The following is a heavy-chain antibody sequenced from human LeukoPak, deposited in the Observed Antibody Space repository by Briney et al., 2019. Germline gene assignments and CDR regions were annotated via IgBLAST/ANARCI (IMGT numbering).Heavy chain of an antibody. V-gene: IGHV3-30*02. CDR1: GFTFSSYG. Sequence: GGSLRLSCAAPGFTFSSYGMHWVRQAPGKGLEWVAFIRYDGSNKYYADSVKGRFTISRDNSKNTLYLQMNSLRAEDTAVYYCAKDERWLRKFTGGGDYWGQGTLVTVSS. CDR3: AKDERWLRKFTGGGDY. CDR2: IRYDGSNK. J-gene: IGHJ4*02. D-gene: IGHD5-24*01.